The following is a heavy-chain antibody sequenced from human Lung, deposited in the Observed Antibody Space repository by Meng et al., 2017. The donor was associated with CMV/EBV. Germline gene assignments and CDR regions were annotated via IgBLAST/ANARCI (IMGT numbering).Heavy chain of an antibody. D-gene: IGHD2-15*01. CDR1: GYPFNDYY. Sequence: QVALVQSGAEVKNPGASVKVSCKASGYPFNDYYVHWVRQAPGQGLEWMGWINTNTGNPTYAQGFTGRFVFSLDTSVSTAYLQISSLKAADTAVYYCARLYCSGGSCYTIDYWGQGTLVTVSS. J-gene: IGHJ4*02. CDR3: ARLYCSGGSCYTIDY. CDR2: INTNTGNP. V-gene: IGHV7-4-1*02.